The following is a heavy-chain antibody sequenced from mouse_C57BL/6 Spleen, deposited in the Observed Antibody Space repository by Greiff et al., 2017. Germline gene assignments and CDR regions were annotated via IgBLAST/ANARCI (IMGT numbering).Heavy chain of an antibody. CDR3: ARGARLRMGAMDY. Sequence: QVQLQQPGAELVKPGASVKMSCKASGYTFTSYWITWVKQRPGQGLEWIGDLYPGSGSTNYNEKFKSKATLTVDTSSSTAYMQLSSLTSEDSAVYYCARGARLRMGAMDYWGQGTSVTVSS. D-gene: IGHD2-10*02. V-gene: IGHV1-55*01. CDR2: LYPGSGST. CDR1: GYTFTSYW. J-gene: IGHJ4*01.